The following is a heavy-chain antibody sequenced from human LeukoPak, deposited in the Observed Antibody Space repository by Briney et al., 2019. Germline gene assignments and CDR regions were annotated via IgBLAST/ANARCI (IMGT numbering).Heavy chain of an antibody. D-gene: IGHD2-2*01. J-gene: IGHJ6*02. Sequence: GGSLRLSCAASGXTFSSYSMNWVRQAPGKGLEWVSSITSSSSFIYYADSVKGRFTISRDNAKNSLYLQMNSLRAEDTAVYYCARGKYCSSTSCYVLYYYGMDVWGQGTTVTVSS. V-gene: IGHV3-21*01. CDR3: ARGKYCSSTSCYVLYYYGMDV. CDR2: ITSSSSFI. CDR1: GXTFSSYS.